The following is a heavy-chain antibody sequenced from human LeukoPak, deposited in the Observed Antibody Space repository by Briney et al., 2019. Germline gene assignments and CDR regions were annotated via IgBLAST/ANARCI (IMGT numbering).Heavy chain of an antibody. CDR1: GFTFDDYA. J-gene: IGHJ6*02. D-gene: IGHD6-13*01. CDR2: ISWNSGSI. V-gene: IGHV3-9*01. CDR3: AKDISARGLAAAGTGSYYYGMDV. Sequence: GGSLRLSCAASGFTFDDYAMHWVRQAPGKGLEWVSGISWNSGSIGYADSVKGRFTISRDNAKNSLYLQMNSLRAEDTALYYCAKDISARGLAAAGTGSYYYGMDVWGQGTTVTVSS.